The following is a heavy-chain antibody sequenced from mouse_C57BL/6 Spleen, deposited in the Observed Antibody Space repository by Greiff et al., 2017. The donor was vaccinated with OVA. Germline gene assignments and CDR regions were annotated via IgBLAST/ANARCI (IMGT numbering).Heavy chain of an antibody. J-gene: IGHJ2*01. V-gene: IGHV3-6*01. D-gene: IGHD2-4*01. CDR2: ISYDGSN. CDR1: GYSITSGYY. Sequence: EVQLVESGPGLVKPSQSLSLTCSVTGYSITSGYYWNWIRQFPGNKLEWMGYISYDGSNNYNPSLKNRISITRDTSKNQFFLKLNSVTTEDTATYYCARGYYDYDYFDYWGQGTTLTVSS. CDR3: ARGYYDYDYFDY.